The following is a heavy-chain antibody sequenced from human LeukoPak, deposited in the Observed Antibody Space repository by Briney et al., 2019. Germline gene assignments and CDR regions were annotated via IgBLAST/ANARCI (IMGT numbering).Heavy chain of an antibody. CDR1: GFTFSSYA. Sequence: PGGSLRLSCAASGFTFSSYAMHWVRQAPGKGLEYVSAISSNGGSTYYANSVKGRFTISRDNSKNTLYLQMGSLRAEDMAVYYCARGGGYYDFWSGYPFDYWGQGTLVTVSS. CDR3: ARGGGYYDFWSGYPFDY. V-gene: IGHV3-64*01. D-gene: IGHD3-3*01. J-gene: IGHJ4*02. CDR2: ISSNGGST.